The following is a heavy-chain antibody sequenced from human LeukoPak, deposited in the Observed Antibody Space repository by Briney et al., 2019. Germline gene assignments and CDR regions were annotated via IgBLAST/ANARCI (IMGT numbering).Heavy chain of an antibody. V-gene: IGHV4-4*09. D-gene: IGHD4-23*01. Sequence: SETLSLTCTVSGGSISSYYWSWIRQPPGKGLEWIGYIYTSGSTNYNPSLKSRVTISVDTSKNQFSLKLSSVTAADTAVYYCARHGATAVTPEYYFDYWGQGTLVTVSS. J-gene: IGHJ4*02. CDR2: IYTSGST. CDR1: GGSISSYY. CDR3: ARHGATAVTPEYYFDY.